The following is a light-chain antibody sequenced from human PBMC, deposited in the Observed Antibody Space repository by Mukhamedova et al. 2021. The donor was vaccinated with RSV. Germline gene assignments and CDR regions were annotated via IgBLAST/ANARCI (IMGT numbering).Light chain of an antibody. V-gene: IGLV3-21*02. J-gene: IGLJ3*02. CDR2: DDS. Sequence: VHWYQQKAGQAPILVIYDDSHRPSGIPERFSGSNSGNTATLTISGVETGDEADYYCQMWHYSGDHGVFGGGTELNVL. CDR3: QMWHYSGDHGV.